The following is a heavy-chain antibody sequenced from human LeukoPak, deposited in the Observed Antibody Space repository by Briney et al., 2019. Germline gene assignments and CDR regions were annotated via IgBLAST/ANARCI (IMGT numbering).Heavy chain of an antibody. Sequence: GGSLRLSCAASGFTFSSYWMSWVRQAPGKGLEWVANIKQDGSEKYYVDSVKGRFTISRDNAKNSLYLQMNSLRAEDTAVYYCAREVETAMAQHFDYWGQGTLVTVSS. J-gene: IGHJ4*02. V-gene: IGHV3-7*01. D-gene: IGHD5-18*01. CDR3: AREVETAMAQHFDY. CDR2: IKQDGSEK. CDR1: GFTFSSYW.